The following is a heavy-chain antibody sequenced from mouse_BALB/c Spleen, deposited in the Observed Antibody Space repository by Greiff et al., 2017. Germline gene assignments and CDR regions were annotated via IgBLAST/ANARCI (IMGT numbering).Heavy chain of an antibody. V-gene: IGHV5-12-1*01. CDR2: ISSGGGST. J-gene: IGHJ3*01. CDR1: GFAFSSYD. Sequence: EVKLVESGGGLVKPGGSLKLSCAASGFAFSSYDMSWVRQTPEKRLEWVAYISSGGGSTYYPDTVKGRFTISRDNAKNTLYLQMSSLKSEDTAMYYCARQVLRGFAYWGQGTLVTVSA. CDR3: ARQVLRGFAY. D-gene: IGHD2-4*01.